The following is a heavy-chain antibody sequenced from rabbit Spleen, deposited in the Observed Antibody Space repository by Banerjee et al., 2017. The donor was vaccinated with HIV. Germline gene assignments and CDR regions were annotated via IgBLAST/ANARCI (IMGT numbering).Heavy chain of an antibody. CDR1: GLDFSSSYW. J-gene: IGHJ6*01. CDR2: IYTGSGTT. V-gene: IGHV1S45*01. CDR3: ARDTTSSFSSYGMDL. D-gene: IGHD1-1*01. Sequence: QEQLEESGGDLVKPEGSLTLTCTASGLDFSSSYWICWVRQAPGKRPEWIACIYTGSGTTDYASWAKGRFTISKTSSTTVTLQMTSLTAADTATYFCARDTTSSFSSYGMDLWGPGTLVTVS.